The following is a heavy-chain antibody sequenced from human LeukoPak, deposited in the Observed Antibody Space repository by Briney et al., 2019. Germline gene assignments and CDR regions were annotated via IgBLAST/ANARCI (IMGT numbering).Heavy chain of an antibody. CDR2: INPNSGGT. J-gene: IGHJ4*02. V-gene: IGHV1-2*02. CDR1: GYTFTGYY. CDR3: ARGNYGDYVDY. Sequence: ASVKVSCKASGYTFTGYYMHWVRQAPGQGLEWMGWINPNSGGTNYVQKFQGRVTMTRDTSISTAYMELSRLRSDDTAVYYCARGNYGDYVDYWGQGTLVTVSS. D-gene: IGHD4-17*01.